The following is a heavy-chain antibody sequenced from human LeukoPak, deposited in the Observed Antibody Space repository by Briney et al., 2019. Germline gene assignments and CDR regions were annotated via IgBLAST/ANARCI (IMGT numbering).Heavy chain of an antibody. CDR3: ANSVEYYYDSSGYLPRWFDP. J-gene: IGHJ3*01. CDR2: ISGSGGST. CDR1: GFTFSSYA. Sequence: QPGASLRPSCAASGFTFSSYAMSWVRQAPGKGLEWVSAISGSGGSTYYADSVKGRFTISRDNSKNTLYLQMNSLRAEDTAVYYCANSVEYYYDSSGYLPRWFDPWGQGTIVIVSS. V-gene: IGHV3-23*01. D-gene: IGHD3-22*01.